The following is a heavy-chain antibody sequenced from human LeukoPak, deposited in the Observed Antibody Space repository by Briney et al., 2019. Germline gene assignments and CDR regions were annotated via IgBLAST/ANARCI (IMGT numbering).Heavy chain of an antibody. Sequence: SETLSLTCTVSGGSISSYYWSWIRQPAGKGLEWIGRIYTSGSTNYNPSLKSRVTMSVDTSKNQFSLKLSSVTAADTAVYYCARAHYDFWSGFNYYMDVWGKGTTVTVSS. D-gene: IGHD3-3*01. J-gene: IGHJ6*03. CDR1: GGSISSYY. V-gene: IGHV4-4*07. CDR3: ARAHYDFWSGFNYYMDV. CDR2: IYTSGST.